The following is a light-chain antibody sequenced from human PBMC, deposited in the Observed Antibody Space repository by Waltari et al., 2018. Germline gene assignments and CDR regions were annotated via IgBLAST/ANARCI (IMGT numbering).Light chain of an antibody. CDR1: QSVLYNSDNKNY. J-gene: IGKJ1*01. Sequence: DIVMTQSPDSLAVSLGERATINCKSSQSVLYNSDNKNYLAWYQQKPGQPPKLLIYWASTRESGVPDRLSGSGSGTDFTLTITSLQAEDVAVYYCQQYYGTPPRTFGQGTKVEIK. V-gene: IGKV4-1*01. CDR3: QQYYGTPPRT. CDR2: WAS.